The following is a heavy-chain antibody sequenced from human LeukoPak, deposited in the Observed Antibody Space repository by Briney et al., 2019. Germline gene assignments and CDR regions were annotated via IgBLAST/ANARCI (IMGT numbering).Heavy chain of an antibody. CDR3: ARDNSVGDSAWWFDP. CDR2: ISAYNGHT. CDR1: GYTFPSYG. Sequence: ASVKVSCKASGYTFPSYGISWVRQAPGQGLEWMGWISAYNGHTKYAQKFQGRVTMTRDMATSTDYMEVSSLRSEDTAVYYCARDNSVGDSAWWFDPWGQGTLVTVSS. J-gene: IGHJ5*02. D-gene: IGHD5-12*01. V-gene: IGHV1-18*01.